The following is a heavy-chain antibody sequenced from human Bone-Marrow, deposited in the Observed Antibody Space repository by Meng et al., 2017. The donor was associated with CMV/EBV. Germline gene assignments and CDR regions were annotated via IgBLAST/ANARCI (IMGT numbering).Heavy chain of an antibody. Sequence: GESLKISCKGSGYSFTSYWIGWVRQMPGKGLEWMGIIYPGDSDTRYSPSFQGQVTISADKSISTAYLQWSSLKASDTAMYYCARASQGTYCSSTSCRRGGWFDPWGQGNLVPVSS. CDR2: IYPGDSDT. J-gene: IGHJ5*02. CDR1: GYSFTSYW. V-gene: IGHV5-51*01. CDR3: ARASQGTYCSSTSCRRGGWFDP. D-gene: IGHD2-2*01.